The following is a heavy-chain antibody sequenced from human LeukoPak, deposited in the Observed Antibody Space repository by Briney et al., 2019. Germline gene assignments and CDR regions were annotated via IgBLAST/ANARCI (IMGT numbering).Heavy chain of an antibody. CDR3: ARDNDKVVDH. CDR1: GYTFSNYG. CDR2: ITAYNGNR. J-gene: IGHJ4*01. D-gene: IGHD1-1*01. Sequence: ASVKVSCKTSGYTFSNYGISWVRQAPGQGLEWMGWITAYNGNRLYAQRFQGRITLTTDTSTSTSYMELRSLEYDDAAIYYCARDNDKVVDHWGQGTLVTVSS. V-gene: IGHV1-18*01.